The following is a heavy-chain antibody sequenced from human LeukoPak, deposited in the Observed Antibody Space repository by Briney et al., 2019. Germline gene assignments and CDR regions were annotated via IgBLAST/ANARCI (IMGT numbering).Heavy chain of an antibody. CDR1: GGSISSSSYY. V-gene: IGHV3-53*01. CDR2: LYSGGNT. Sequence: ETLSLTCTVSGGSISSSSYYWGWIRQPPGKGLEWVSVLYSGGNTYYADSVKGRFTISRDNSKNTLYLQMNSLRAEDTAVYCCARYDGGSGPFDYWGQGTLVTVSS. CDR3: ARYDGGSGPFDY. J-gene: IGHJ4*02. D-gene: IGHD3-10*01.